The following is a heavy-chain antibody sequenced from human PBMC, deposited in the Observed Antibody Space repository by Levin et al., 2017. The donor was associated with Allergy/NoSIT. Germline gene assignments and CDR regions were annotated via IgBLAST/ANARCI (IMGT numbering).Heavy chain of an antibody. CDR1: GYSFTMYW. Sequence: GESLKISCKGSGYSFTMYWIGWVRQMLGKGLEWMGIIYPGDSDTRYSPSFQGQVTISADKSISTAYLQWSSLKASDTAMYFCARLKDTAMVTDYWGQGTLVTVSS. V-gene: IGHV5-51*01. CDR3: ARLKDTAMVTDY. D-gene: IGHD5-18*01. CDR2: IYPGDSDT. J-gene: IGHJ4*02.